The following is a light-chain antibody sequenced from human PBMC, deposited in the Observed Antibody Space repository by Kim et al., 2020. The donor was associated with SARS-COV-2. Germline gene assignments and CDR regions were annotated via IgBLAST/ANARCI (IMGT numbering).Light chain of an antibody. CDR2: DVS. J-gene: IGLJ2*01. Sequence: LTQPRSVSGSPGQSVTISCTGTSSDVGGYNYVSWYQQHPGKAPKLMIYDVSKRPSGVPDRFSGSKSGNTASLTISGLQAEDEADYYCCSYAGTLHVVFGGGTQLTVL. CDR3: CSYAGTLHVV. V-gene: IGLV2-11*01. CDR1: SSDVGGYNY.